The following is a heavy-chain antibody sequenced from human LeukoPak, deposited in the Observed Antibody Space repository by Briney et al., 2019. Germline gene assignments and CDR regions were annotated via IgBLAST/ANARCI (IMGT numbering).Heavy chain of an antibody. CDR2: LYNSGST. CDR1: GGSISSYY. D-gene: IGHD2-15*01. CDR3: AREYCSGGSCYPNWFDP. V-gene: IGHV4-59*01. Sequence: SETLFLTCTVSGGSISSYYWSWIRQSPGKGLEWVGYLYNSGSTNYNPSLKSRVTISVDTSKNQFSLKLSSVTAADTAMYYCAREYCSGGSCYPNWFDPWGLGTQVTVSS. J-gene: IGHJ5*02.